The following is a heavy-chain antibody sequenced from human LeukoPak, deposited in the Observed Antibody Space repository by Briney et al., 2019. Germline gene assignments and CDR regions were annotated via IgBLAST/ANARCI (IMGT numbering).Heavy chain of an antibody. CDR1: GYTFTSYG. D-gene: IGHD3-22*01. CDR2: ISAYNGNT. CDR3: ARAEYYYDSSGYGYYYYMDV. J-gene: IGHJ6*03. Sequence: ASVKVSCKASGYTFTSYGISWVRQAPGQGLEWMGWISAYNGNTNYAQKLQGRVTMTTDTSTSTAYMELRSLRSDDTAVYYCARAEYYYDSSGYGYYYYMDVWGKGTTVTVSS. V-gene: IGHV1-18*01.